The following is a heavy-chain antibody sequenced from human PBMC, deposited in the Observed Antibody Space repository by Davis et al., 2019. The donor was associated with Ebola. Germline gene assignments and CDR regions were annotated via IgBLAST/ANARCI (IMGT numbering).Heavy chain of an antibody. V-gene: IGHV5-51*01. Sequence: PGGSLRLSCEGSGYTFTRFWIGWVRQLPGKGLEWMGIIYPGDSDTRYNPSFLGQVIISADKSITTAYLHWSSLKASDTAMYYCARGPYNWDYVSNFDYWGQGTQVTVSS. D-gene: IGHD1-7*01. CDR3: ARGPYNWDYVSNFDY. J-gene: IGHJ4*02. CDR1: GYTFTRFW. CDR2: IYPGDSDT.